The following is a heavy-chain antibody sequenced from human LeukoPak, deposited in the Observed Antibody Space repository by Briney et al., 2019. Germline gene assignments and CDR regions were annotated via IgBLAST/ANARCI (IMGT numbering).Heavy chain of an antibody. CDR3: ARGDIDH. D-gene: IGHD2-15*01. CDR2: IHPNDGGT. Sequence: ASVKVSCKTSGYTFNIYYVQWVRQAPGQGLEWLGVIHPNDGGTTYAQKFQGRIIMTSDTSTSTIYMELSSLKSDDTAVYYCARGDIDHWGQGTLVTVST. J-gene: IGHJ4*02. V-gene: IGHV1-46*02. CDR1: GYTFNIYY.